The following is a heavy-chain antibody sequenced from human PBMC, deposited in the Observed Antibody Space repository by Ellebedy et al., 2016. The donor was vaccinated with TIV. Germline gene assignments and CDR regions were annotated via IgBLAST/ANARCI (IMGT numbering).Heavy chain of an antibody. CDR3: AKGPADATTIPFDN. D-gene: IGHD2-21*01. Sequence: SETLSLTXAVSGGSFSANYWSWIRLVPGKGLEWIGEINHSGSTKSNPSLESRLTISVDTAKNQFSLRLTSVTVADSATYYCAKGPADATTIPFDNWGQGTLVTVSS. J-gene: IGHJ4*02. CDR1: GGSFSANY. V-gene: IGHV4-34*01. CDR2: INHSGST.